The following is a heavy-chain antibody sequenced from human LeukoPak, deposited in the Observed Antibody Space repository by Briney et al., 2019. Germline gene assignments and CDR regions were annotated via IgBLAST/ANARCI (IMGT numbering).Heavy chain of an antibody. J-gene: IGHJ4*02. CDR3: ARVGDRYFDWLITYDY. Sequence: PKASVKVSCKASGYTFTGYYMHWVRQAPGQGLEWMGWINPNSGGTNYAQKFQGRVTMTRDTSISTAYMELSRLRSDDTAVYYCARVGDRYFDWLITYDYWGQGTLVTVSS. V-gene: IGHV1-2*02. CDR2: INPNSGGT. D-gene: IGHD3-9*01. CDR1: GYTFTGYY.